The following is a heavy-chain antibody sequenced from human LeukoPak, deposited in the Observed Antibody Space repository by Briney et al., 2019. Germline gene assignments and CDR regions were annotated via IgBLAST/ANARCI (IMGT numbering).Heavy chain of an antibody. CDR2: INHSVST. CDR1: GWSFSGHP. V-gene: IGHV4-34*01. Sequence: SETLSLTCEVYGWSFSGHPWSWIRQPPGKGLEWIGEINHSVSTNYKPSLKSRVIISLDTSKNQFSLRLSSVTAADTALSYCPRDLAPFDCWGQGALVTVSS. CDR3: PRDLAPFDC. J-gene: IGHJ4*02.